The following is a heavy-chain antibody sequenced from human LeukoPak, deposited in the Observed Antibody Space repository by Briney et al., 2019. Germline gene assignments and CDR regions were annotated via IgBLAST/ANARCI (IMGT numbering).Heavy chain of an antibody. CDR3: STAGMKLPAWS. CDR1: GFTFNSAW. D-gene: IGHD5-24*01. V-gene: IGHV3-15*01. Sequence: GGSLRLSSAASGFTFNSAWMSWVRQAPGKGLEWVGRIKSKTDGGTTDYAAPVKGRFTISRDDSKNTLYLQMNSLKTEDTAVYHCSTAGMKLPAWSWGQGTLVTVSS. J-gene: IGHJ5*02. CDR2: IKSKTDGGTT.